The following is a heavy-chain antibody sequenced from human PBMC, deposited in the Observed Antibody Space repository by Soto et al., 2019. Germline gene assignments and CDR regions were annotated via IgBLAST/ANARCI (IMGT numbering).Heavy chain of an antibody. V-gene: IGHV3-21*01. Sequence: EVQLVESGGGLVKPGGSLRLSCAASGFTFSSYSMNWVRQAPGKGLEWVSSISSSSSYIYYADSVKDRFTISRDNAKNSLYLQMNSLRAEDTAVYYCARDHSSSWYGGDYYGMDVWGQGTTVTVSS. D-gene: IGHD6-13*01. CDR3: ARDHSSSWYGGDYYGMDV. CDR1: GFTFSSYS. J-gene: IGHJ6*02. CDR2: ISSSSSYI.